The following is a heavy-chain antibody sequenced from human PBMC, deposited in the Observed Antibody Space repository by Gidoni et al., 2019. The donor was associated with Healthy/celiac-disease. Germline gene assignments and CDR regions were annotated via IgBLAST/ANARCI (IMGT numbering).Heavy chain of an antibody. D-gene: IGHD3-3*01. V-gene: IGHV1-69*01. CDR2: IIPIFGTA. CDR1: GGTFSSYA. Sequence: QVQLVQSGAAVKKPGSSVKASCKASGGTFSSYAISWVRQAPGQGLEWMGWIIPIFGTANYAQKFQGRVTITADESTSTAYMELSSLRSEDTAVYYCARGGTYYDFWSGTKPNWFDPWGQGTLVTVSS. J-gene: IGHJ5*02. CDR3: ARGGTYYDFWSGTKPNWFDP.